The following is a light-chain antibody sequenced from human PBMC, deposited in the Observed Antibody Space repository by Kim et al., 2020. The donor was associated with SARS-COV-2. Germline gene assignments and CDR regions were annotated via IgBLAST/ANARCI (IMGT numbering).Light chain of an antibody. J-gene: IGKJ1*01. CDR2: GAS. CDR1: QSFSSSY. CDR3: QQYRA. V-gene: IGKV3-20*01. Sequence: LFLSPGKRATLSCRASQSFSSSYLAWYQQTPGQAPRLLIYGASSRATGIPDRFSGSGSGTDFTLTISRLEPEDFAVYYCQQYRAFGQGTKVDIK.